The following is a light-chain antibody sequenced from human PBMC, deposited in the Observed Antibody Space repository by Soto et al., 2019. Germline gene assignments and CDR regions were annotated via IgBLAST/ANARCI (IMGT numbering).Light chain of an antibody. Sequence: QSALTQPPSASGSPGQSVTIACTGTTSDVGGYNYVSWYQQHPGKAPKLMIYEVSKRPSGVPDRFSGTKSGNAASLTVSGLQAEDEPDYSCSSYAGSNDFEVVFGGGTAVTVL. CDR3: SSYAGSNDFEVV. J-gene: IGLJ2*01. CDR1: TSDVGGYNY. CDR2: EVS. V-gene: IGLV2-8*01.